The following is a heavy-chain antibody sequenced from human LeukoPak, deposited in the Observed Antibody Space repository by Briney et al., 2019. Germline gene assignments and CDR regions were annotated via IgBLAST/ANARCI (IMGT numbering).Heavy chain of an antibody. CDR3: AKRIRAVAGPFDY. D-gene: IGHD6-19*01. CDR2: IVGSSSTT. CDR1: GFTFSSSN. Sequence: GGSLRLSCAASGFTFSSSNMNWVRQAPGKGLEWVSYIVGSSSTTYYADSVKGRFTISRDNAKNSLYLQMNSLRAEDTAVYYCAKRIRAVAGPFDYWGQGTLVTVSS. J-gene: IGHJ4*02. V-gene: IGHV3-48*01.